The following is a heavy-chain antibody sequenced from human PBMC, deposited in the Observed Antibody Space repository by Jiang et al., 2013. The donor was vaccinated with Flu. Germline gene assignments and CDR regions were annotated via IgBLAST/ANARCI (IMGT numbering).Heavy chain of an antibody. Sequence: LLKPSETLSLTCTVSGGSISSYYWSWIRQPPGKGLEWIGYIYYSGSTNYNPSLKSRVTISVDTSKNQFSLKLSSVTAADTAVYYCARGANSYGLFDYWGQGTLVTVSS. J-gene: IGHJ4*02. D-gene: IGHD5-18*01. CDR1: GGSISSYY. CDR2: IYYSGST. V-gene: IGHV4-59*01. CDR3: ARGANSYGLFDY.